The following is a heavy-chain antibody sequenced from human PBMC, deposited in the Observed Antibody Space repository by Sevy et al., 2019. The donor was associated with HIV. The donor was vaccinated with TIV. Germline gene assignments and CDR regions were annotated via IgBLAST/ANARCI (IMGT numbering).Heavy chain of an antibody. V-gene: IGHV3-30*01. D-gene: IGHD2-21*01. CDR3: ARRDLNDGFLIDA. Sequence: GGSLRLSCAASGFTFGGYAMHWVRQAPGKGLEWMAALSNDGDKKYYADSVKGRFTISRDNSKNILFLQMNSLKVEDSAMYYCARRDLNDGFLIDAWGQGTLVTVSS. CDR2: LSNDGDKK. CDR1: GFTFGGYA. J-gene: IGHJ5*02.